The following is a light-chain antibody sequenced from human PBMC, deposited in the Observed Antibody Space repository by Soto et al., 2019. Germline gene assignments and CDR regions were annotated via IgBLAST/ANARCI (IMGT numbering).Light chain of an antibody. Sequence: QSVLTQPPSASGTPGQRGTISCSGSSSNIGTNYVSWYQQLPGTAPKLLIYRNNQRPSGVPDRFSGSKSGTSASLAINGLRSEDEADYYCAAWDDSLSGWVLGGGTKLTVL. J-gene: IGLJ3*02. V-gene: IGLV1-47*01. CDR3: AAWDDSLSGWV. CDR2: RNN. CDR1: SSNIGTNY.